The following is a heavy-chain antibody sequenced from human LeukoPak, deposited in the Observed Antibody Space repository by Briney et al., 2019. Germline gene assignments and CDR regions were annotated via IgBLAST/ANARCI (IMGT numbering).Heavy chain of an antibody. Sequence: GGSLRLSCTASGFTFTTAWMSWVRQAPGKGLEWVGRIKSQSDGESTHYAAPVKGRFTISRDDSKNTLYLQMNSLRAEDTAVYFCAKGSGWEASYFYYYMDVWGKGTTVTISS. D-gene: IGHD1-26*01. CDR1: GFTFTTAW. CDR3: AKGSGWEASYFYYYMDV. CDR2: IKSQSDGEST. J-gene: IGHJ6*03. V-gene: IGHV3-15*01.